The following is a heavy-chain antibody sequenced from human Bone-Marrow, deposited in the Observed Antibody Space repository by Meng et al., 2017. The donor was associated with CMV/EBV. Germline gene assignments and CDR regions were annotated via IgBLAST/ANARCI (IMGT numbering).Heavy chain of an antibody. CDR2: ISSSGSTI. CDR3: ARVAGSGWAELLGVRYYGMDV. D-gene: IGHD6-19*01. V-gene: IGHV3-48*03. Sequence: GESLKISCAASGFTFSSYEMNWVRQAPGKGLEWVSYISSSGSTIYYADSVKGRFTISRDNAKNSLYLQMNSLRAEDTAVYYCARVAGSGWAELLGVRYYGMDVWGEGTTVTVSS. CDR1: GFTFSSYE. J-gene: IGHJ6*04.